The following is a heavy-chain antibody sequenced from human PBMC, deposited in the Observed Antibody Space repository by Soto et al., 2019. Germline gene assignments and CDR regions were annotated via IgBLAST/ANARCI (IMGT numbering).Heavy chain of an antibody. J-gene: IGHJ4*02. CDR3: ARDSVPLAMTTAFDY. CDR1: GGTFSSSP. CDR2: IIPIFVIP. D-gene: IGHD4-4*01. Sequence: QVQLVQSGAEVKKPGSSVKVSCKASGGTFSSSPISWVRQAPGQGLEWMGVIIPIFVIPTYAQKFQGRVTITADESTSTAYMELSSLRSEDTAVYYCARDSVPLAMTTAFDYWGQGTLVTVSS. V-gene: IGHV1-69*12.